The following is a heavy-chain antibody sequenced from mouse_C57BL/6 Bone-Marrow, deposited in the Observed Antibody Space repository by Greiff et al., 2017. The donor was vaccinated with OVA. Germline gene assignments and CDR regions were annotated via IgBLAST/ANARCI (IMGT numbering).Heavy chain of an antibody. D-gene: IGHD2-13*01. Sequence: QVQLQQPGAELVRPGSSVKLSCKASGYTFTSYWMDWVKQRPGQGLEWIGNIYPSDSETHYNQKFKDKATLTVDKSSSTAYMQLSSLTSEDSAVYYCARGGLQCYCDYWGQGTTLTVTS. V-gene: IGHV1-61*01. CDR2: IYPSDSET. CDR1: GYTFTSYW. CDR3: ARGGLQCYCDY. J-gene: IGHJ2*01.